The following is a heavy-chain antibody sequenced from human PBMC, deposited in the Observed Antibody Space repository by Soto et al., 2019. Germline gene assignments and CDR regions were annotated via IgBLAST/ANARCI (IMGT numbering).Heavy chain of an antibody. J-gene: IGHJ4*02. V-gene: IGHV3-23*01. CDR3: AKDAVYKDGLWLMDQ. CDR1: GFTLSTFA. CDR2: ITGSGSQI. D-gene: IGHD2-21*01. Sequence: GGSLRLSCAVSGFTLSTFAMTWVRQAPGKGLECVSGITGSGSQIHYADSVKGRFTISKDNSKNTLYLQMDSLRADDTAVYFCAKDAVYKDGLWLMDQWGQGTQVTVSS.